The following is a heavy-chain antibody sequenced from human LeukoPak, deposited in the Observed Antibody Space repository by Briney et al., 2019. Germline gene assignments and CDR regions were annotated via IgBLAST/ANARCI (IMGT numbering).Heavy chain of an antibody. CDR1: GYKFTNYG. V-gene: IGHV1-18*01. CDR2: ISPYNGNT. D-gene: IGHD3-22*01. J-gene: IGHJ4*02. Sequence: ASVKVSCKASGYKFTNYGISWVRQAPGQGLEWMGWISPYNGNTIYAQKLQGRVTMTTDTSTSTAYMELRSLRSDDTAVYYCARGRYYYDSSGPIDYWGQGTLVTVSS. CDR3: ARGRYYYDSSGPIDY.